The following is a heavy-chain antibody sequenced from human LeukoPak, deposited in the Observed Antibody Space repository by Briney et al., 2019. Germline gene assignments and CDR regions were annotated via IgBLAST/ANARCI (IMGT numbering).Heavy chain of an antibody. V-gene: IGHV5-51*01. D-gene: IGHD2-21*02. J-gene: IGHJ6*02. CDR2: IYPGDSDT. CDR3: ARTPFVVVTAIRAYYYYGMDV. CDR1: GYSFTSYW. Sequence: GESLKISCKGSGYSFTSYWIGWVRQMPGKSLEWMGIIYPGDSDTRYSPSFQGQVTISADKSISTAYLQWSSLKASDTAMYYCARTPFVVVTAIRAYYYYGMDVWGQGTTVTVSS.